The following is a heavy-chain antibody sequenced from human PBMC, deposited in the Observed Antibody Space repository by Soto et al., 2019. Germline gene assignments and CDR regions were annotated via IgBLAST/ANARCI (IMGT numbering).Heavy chain of an antibody. CDR3: AREFSMAYCAFDI. Sequence: EVQLVETGGDLIQPGGSLRLSCAASGFTVSSSYMSWVRQAPGKGLEWVSVIYSGGNTYYADSVQGRFTISRDNSKNTLYLQMHSLRAVDTAVYYCAREFSMAYCAFDIWGQGTMVTFSS. D-gene: IGHD2-8*01. CDR2: IYSGGNT. J-gene: IGHJ3*02. CDR1: GFTVSSSY. V-gene: IGHV3-53*02.